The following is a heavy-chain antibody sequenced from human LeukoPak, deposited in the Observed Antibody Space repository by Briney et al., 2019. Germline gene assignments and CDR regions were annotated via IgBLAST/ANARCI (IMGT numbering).Heavy chain of an antibody. Sequence: ASVKVSCKASGYTFTSYGISWVRRAPGQGLEWMGWISAYNGNTNYAQKLQGRVTMTTDTSTSTAYMELRSLRSDDTAVYYCARGMTIFGVPSIDYWGQGTLVTVSS. CDR3: ARGMTIFGVPSIDY. CDR1: GYTFTSYG. D-gene: IGHD3-3*01. J-gene: IGHJ4*02. V-gene: IGHV1-18*01. CDR2: ISAYNGNT.